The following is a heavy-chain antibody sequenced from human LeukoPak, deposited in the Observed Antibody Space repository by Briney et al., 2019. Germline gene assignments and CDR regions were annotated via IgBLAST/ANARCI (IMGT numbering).Heavy chain of an antibody. D-gene: IGHD3-22*01. V-gene: IGHV3-7*03. Sequence: PGGSLRLSYAASGFTFSSYWMSWVREAPGKGLEWVANIKQDGSEKYYVDSVKGRFTISRDNSKNTLYLQMNSLRAEDTAVYYCAKASAMIVVVSKHFDYWGQGTLVTVSS. CDR1: GFTFSSYW. CDR3: AKASAMIVVVSKHFDY. CDR2: IKQDGSEK. J-gene: IGHJ4*02.